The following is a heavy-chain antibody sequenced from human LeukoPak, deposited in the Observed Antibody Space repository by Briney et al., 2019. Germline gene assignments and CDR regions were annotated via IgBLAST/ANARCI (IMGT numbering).Heavy chain of an antibody. V-gene: IGHV3-33*06. Sequence: PGRSLRLSCAASGFTFGSYGMHWVRQAPGKGLEWVALIWYDGSNKYYADSVKGRFTISRDNPKNTLYLQMNSMRAEDTAVYYCAKAGYSSSSFDFYYYMDVWGRGTTVTVSS. D-gene: IGHD6-6*01. CDR2: IWYDGSNK. CDR1: GFTFGSYG. J-gene: IGHJ6*03. CDR3: AKAGYSSSSFDFYYYMDV.